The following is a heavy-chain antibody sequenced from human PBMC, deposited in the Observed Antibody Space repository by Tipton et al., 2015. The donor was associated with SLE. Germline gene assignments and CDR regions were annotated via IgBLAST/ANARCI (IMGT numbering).Heavy chain of an antibody. D-gene: IGHD3-10*01. CDR1: GYTFTSFG. V-gene: IGHV1-18*01. Sequence: QSGAEVKKPGASVKVSCRASGYTFTSFGISWVRQAPGQGLEWMAWISGYNGNTNYAQKLQGRVTMTTDTSTSTAYMELRSLRSDDTAVYYCARDRVDYYGSGSYYYYYYGMDVWGQGTTVTVPS. CDR3: ARDRVDYYGSGSYYYYYYGMDV. J-gene: IGHJ6*02. CDR2: ISGYNGNT.